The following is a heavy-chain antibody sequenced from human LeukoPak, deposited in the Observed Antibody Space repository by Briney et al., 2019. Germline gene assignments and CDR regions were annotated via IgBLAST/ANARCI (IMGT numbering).Heavy chain of an antibody. Sequence: ASVRVSCKASGYTSPTYNINWVRQAAGQGLEWMGWVNLKSGNTDYAQKFQGRVSMTRGTSIGTAYMELSRLRSEDTAVYYCVRGRVDEQCSGGSCYHLDPWGQGSLVTVSS. CDR2: VNLKSGNT. CDR3: VRGRVDEQCSGGSCYHLDP. V-gene: IGHV1-8*01. CDR1: GYTSPTYN. D-gene: IGHD2-15*01. J-gene: IGHJ5*02.